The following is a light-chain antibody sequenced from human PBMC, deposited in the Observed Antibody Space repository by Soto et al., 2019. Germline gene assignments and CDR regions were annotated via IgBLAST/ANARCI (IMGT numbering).Light chain of an antibody. V-gene: IGKV1-39*01. Sequence: DLQMTQSPSSLSASVGDRVIITCRASQSISNYLNWYQHKPGKAPRLLIYAASSLQSGVPSRFSGSGSGTGFTLTINSLQPEDFATYYCQHSYSSLPWTFGQGTKVDIK. CDR3: QHSYSSLPWT. CDR1: QSISNY. J-gene: IGKJ1*01. CDR2: AAS.